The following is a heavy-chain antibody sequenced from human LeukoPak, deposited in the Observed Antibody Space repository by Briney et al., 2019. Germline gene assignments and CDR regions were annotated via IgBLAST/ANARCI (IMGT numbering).Heavy chain of an antibody. V-gene: IGHV3-64*01. J-gene: IGHJ4*02. D-gene: IGHD6-19*01. Sequence: QPGGSLRLSCVASGFSFSAYIMHWVRQAPGKGLEYVSAIRSDGSSTFYPNSVKSRFTISRDNSKSTLYLQMGSLRAEDTAVYYCTRRYGGHSGWAGYHDSWGQGTLVTVSS. CDR3: TRRYGGHSGWAGYHDS. CDR1: GFSFSAYI. CDR2: IRSDGSST.